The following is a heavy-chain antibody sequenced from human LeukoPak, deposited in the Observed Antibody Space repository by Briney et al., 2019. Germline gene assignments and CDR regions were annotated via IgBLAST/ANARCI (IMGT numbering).Heavy chain of an antibody. V-gene: IGHV3-30*18. Sequence: GGSLRLSCAASGFTFSIFGIHWVRQAPGKGLEWVAAISPDGNKEYYTESVKGRFTVSRDNSNNMIYLQINSLGAEDSAVYYCAKINNVDDFWGQGTLVTVSS. CDR1: GFTFSIFG. CDR2: ISPDGNKE. J-gene: IGHJ4*02. CDR3: AKINNVDDF. D-gene: IGHD1/OR15-1a*01.